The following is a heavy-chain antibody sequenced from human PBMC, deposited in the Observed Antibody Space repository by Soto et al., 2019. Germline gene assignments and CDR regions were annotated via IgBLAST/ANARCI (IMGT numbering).Heavy chain of an antibody. J-gene: IGHJ4*02. CDR1: GYTFTSYG. CDR2: ISAYNGNT. Sequence: ASVKVSCKASGYTFTSYGISWVLQAPGQGLERMGWISAYNGNTNYAQKLKGRVTMTTDTSTSTAYMELRSLRSDDTAVYYCARDGIYCTRCVCYRWYFYYWGRRTLVIGSS. D-gene: IGHD2-8*01. V-gene: IGHV1-18*01. CDR3: ARDGIYCTRCVCYRWYFYY.